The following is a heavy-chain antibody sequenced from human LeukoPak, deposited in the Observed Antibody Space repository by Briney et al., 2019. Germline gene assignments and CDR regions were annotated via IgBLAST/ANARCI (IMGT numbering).Heavy chain of an antibody. CDR1: GFTFSSYW. CDR3: ARDKSGSYDFDY. Sequence: GGSLRLSCAASGFTFSSYWMSWVRQAPGKGLEWVAVIWYDGSYKYYADSVKGRFTISRDISKNTLYLQMNSLRAEDTAVYYCARDKSGSYDFDYWGQGTLVTVSS. D-gene: IGHD1-26*01. J-gene: IGHJ4*02. CDR2: IWYDGSYK. V-gene: IGHV3-33*08.